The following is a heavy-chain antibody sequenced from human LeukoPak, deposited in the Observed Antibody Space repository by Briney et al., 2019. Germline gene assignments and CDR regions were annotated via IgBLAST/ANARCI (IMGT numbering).Heavy chain of an antibody. J-gene: IGHJ6*02. V-gene: IGHV3-7*03. Sequence: GSLRLSCAASGFSFSSYWMNWVRRAPGKGLEWLANIKEDGSNKYYVDSVKGRFTISRDNAKNSLYLQMDSLRAEDTAVYYCARDPGRQYSSIADVWGQGTTVTVSS. CDR3: ARDPGRQYSSIADV. CDR1: GFSFSSYW. D-gene: IGHD6-19*01. CDR2: IKEDGSNK.